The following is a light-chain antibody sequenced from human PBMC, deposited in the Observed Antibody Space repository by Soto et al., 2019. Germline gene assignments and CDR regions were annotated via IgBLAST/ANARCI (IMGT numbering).Light chain of an antibody. CDR2: AAS. J-gene: IGKJ4*01. CDR3: QQYNIYPLT. V-gene: IGKV1D-16*01. CDR1: QDINSY. Sequence: DVQMTQSPSSLSASVGDRVTITCRASQDINSYLAWYQQKPGNAPKSLIYAASSLQTGVPSRFSGSESGTDFTLIISILQPEDSATYCCQQYNIYPLTFGGGTKVEIK.